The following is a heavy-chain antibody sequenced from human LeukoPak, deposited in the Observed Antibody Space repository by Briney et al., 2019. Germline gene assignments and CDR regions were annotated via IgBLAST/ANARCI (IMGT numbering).Heavy chain of an antibody. CDR1: GYTFTSYG. D-gene: IGHD2-2*03. CDR3: ASGHCSSTSCYLYYYMDV. V-gene: IGHV1-18*01. CDR2: ISAYNGNT. Sequence: GASVKVSCKASGYTFTSYGISWVRQAPGQGLEWMGWISAYNGNTNYAQKLQGRVTMTTDTSTSTAYMELRSLRSEDTAVYYCASGHCSSTSCYLYYYMDVWGKGTTVTVSS. J-gene: IGHJ6*03.